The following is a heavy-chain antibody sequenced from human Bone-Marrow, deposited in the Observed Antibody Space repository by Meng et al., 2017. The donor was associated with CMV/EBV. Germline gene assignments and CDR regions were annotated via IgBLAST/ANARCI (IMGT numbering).Heavy chain of an antibody. D-gene: IGHD4-11*01. CDR3: ASSYINYGYYYYGMDV. J-gene: IGHJ6*02. V-gene: IGHV3-53*01. CDR2: IYSGGST. CDR1: GFTVSSNY. Sequence: GESLKISCAASGFTVSSNYMSWVRQAPGKGLEWVSVIYSGGSTYYADSVKGRFTISRDNSKNTLYLQMNSLRAEDTAVYYCASSYINYGYYYYGMDVWG.